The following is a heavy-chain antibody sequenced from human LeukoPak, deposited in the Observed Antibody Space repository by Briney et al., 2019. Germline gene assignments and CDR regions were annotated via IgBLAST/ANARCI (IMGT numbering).Heavy chain of an antibody. CDR2: ISGSGYR. V-gene: IGHV3-23*01. CDR3: AKYRGGYNYGDFDY. Sequence: PGGSLRLSCTASGFTFSSYAMNWVRQAPGKGLEWVSGISGSGYRYYADSVKGRFTISRDNSKNTLFLQMNSLRAEDTAVYYCAKYRGGYNYGDFDYWGQGTLVTVSS. D-gene: IGHD5-18*01. J-gene: IGHJ4*02. CDR1: GFTFSSYA.